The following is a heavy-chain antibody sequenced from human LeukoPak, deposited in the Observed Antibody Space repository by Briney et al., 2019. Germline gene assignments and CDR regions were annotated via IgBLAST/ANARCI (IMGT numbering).Heavy chain of an antibody. CDR2: TYYRTKGYN. J-gene: IGHJ3*02. D-gene: IGHD6-19*01. CDR3: ARGVAVVDAFDI. CDR1: GHSLSNNSAA. V-gene: IGHV6-1*01. Sequence: SQTLSLTCTISGHSLSNNSAAGNSSRQSPSGGLEWHGRTYYRTKGYNDYAVSVKSRITINPDTSKNQFSLQLNPVSHEDTAVYYSARGVAVVDAFDIWGQGKMVTVSS.